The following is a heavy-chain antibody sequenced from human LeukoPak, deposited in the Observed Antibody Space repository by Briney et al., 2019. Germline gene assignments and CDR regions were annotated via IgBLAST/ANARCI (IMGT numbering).Heavy chain of an antibody. CDR2: IIPIFGTA. J-gene: IGHJ5*02. CDR1: GGTFSSYA. D-gene: IGHD2-15*01. V-gene: IGHV1-69*05. Sequence: VASVKVSCEASGGTFSSYAISWVRQAPGQGLEWMGRIIPIFGTANYAQKFQGRVTITTDESTSTAYMELSSLRSEDTAVYYCARTKNSYTDINTAWFDPWGQGTLVTVSS. CDR3: ARTKNSYTDINTAWFDP.